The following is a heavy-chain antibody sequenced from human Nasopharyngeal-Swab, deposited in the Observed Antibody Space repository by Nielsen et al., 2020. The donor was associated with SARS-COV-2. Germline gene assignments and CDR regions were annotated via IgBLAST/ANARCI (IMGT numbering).Heavy chain of an antibody. Sequence: GSLRLSCAASGFTFSSYAMSWVRQAPGKGLEWVSAISGSDGSTYYADSVEGRFTISRDNSKNTLYLQMNSLRAEDTAVYYCAKGYSGYPRNNWFDPWGQGTLVTVSS. D-gene: IGHD5-12*01. CDR3: AKGYSGYPRNNWFDP. V-gene: IGHV3-23*01. CDR2: ISGSDGST. CDR1: GFTFSSYA. J-gene: IGHJ5*02.